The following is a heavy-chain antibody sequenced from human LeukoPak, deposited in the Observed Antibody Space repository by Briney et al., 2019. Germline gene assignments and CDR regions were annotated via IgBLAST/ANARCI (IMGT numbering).Heavy chain of an antibody. V-gene: IGHV1-2*02. J-gene: IGHJ4*02. D-gene: IGHD6-19*01. Sequence: ASVKVSCKTSGYKFNGYFLHWVRQAPGQGLEWMGWITPSGATNYARKFQGRVTVSRDTSISTAYMEVSGLTYDDTAIYYCARDRGSASYIDEYWGQGTLVTVSS. CDR2: ITPSGAT. CDR3: ARDRGSASYIDEY. CDR1: GYKFNGYF.